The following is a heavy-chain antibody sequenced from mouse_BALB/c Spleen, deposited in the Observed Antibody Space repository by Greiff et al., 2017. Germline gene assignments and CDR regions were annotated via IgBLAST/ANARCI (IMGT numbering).Heavy chain of an antibody. CDR2: IDPANGNT. D-gene: IGHD2-4*01. V-gene: IGHV14-3*02. J-gene: IGHJ4*01. CDR3: ARGIYYDYDYAMDY. CDR1: GFNIKDTY. Sequence: EVKLVESGAELVKPGASVKLSCTASGFNIKDTYMHWVKQRPEQGLEWIGRIDPANGNTKYDPKFQGKATITADTSSNTAYLQLSSLTSEDTAVYYCARGIYYDYDYAMDYWGQGTSVTVSS.